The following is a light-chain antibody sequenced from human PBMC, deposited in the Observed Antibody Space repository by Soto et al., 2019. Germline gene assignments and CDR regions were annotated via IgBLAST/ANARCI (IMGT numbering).Light chain of an antibody. Sequence: SALTQPRSVSGSPGQSVPISCTGTSSDVGGYTSASWYQHHPGKAPKLIIYDVSKRPSGVPDRFSGSKSGNTASLTISGLQAEDEADYYCCSYAGSYTYVFGSGTKVTVL. V-gene: IGLV2-11*01. J-gene: IGLJ1*01. CDR3: CSYAGSYTYV. CDR2: DVS. CDR1: SSDVGGYTS.